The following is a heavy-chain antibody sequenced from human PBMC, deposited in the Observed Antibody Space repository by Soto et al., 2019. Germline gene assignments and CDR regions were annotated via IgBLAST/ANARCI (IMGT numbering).Heavy chain of an antibody. J-gene: IGHJ4*02. Sequence: QVQLQESGPGLVKPSQTLSLTCTVSGGSISSGGYYWSWIRQHPGKGLEWIGYIYYSGSTYYNPSLKSRVTISVDTSKNQFSLKLSSVTAADTAVYYCARGDTYYDILPGYYPPYYFDYWGQGTLVTVSS. D-gene: IGHD3-9*01. CDR3: ARGDTYYDILPGYYPPYYFDY. V-gene: IGHV4-31*03. CDR2: IYYSGST. CDR1: GGSISSGGYY.